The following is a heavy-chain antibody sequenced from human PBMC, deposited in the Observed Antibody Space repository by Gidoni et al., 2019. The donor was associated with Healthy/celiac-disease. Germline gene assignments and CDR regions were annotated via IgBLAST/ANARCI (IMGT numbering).Heavy chain of an antibody. V-gene: IGHV4-31*02. CDR3: ARGRAAAGATNWFDP. D-gene: IGHD6-13*01. Sequence: STYYNPSLKSRVTISVDTSKNQFSLKLSSVTAADTAVYYCARGRAAAGATNWFDPWGQGTLVTVSS. CDR2: ST. J-gene: IGHJ5*02.